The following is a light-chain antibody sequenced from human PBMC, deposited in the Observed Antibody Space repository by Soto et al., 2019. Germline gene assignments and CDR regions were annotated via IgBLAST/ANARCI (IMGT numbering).Light chain of an antibody. CDR2: EVT. V-gene: IGLV2-18*02. CDR3: SSFTTSTTLI. CDR1: SSDVGSFNR. Sequence: QSALTQPPSVSGSPGQSVTISCTGTSSDVGSFNRVSWYQQPPGTAPKLMIFEVTNRPSGVPDRFSGSKSGSTAALTISGVQAEDEADYYCSSFTTSTTLIFGGGTKLTVL. J-gene: IGLJ2*01.